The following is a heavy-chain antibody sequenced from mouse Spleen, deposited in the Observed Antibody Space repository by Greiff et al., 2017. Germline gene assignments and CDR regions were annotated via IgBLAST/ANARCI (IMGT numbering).Heavy chain of an antibody. J-gene: IGHJ2*01. V-gene: IGHV2-4-1*01. Sequence: VQGVESGPGLVPPSQSLSITCTVSGFSLTSYGVHWVRQSPGKGLEWLGVIWSGGSTDYNAAFISRLSISKDNSKSQVFFKMNSLQADDTAIYYCARNLDYYDGSYRFDYWGQGTTLTVSS. CDR2: IWSGGST. CDR1: GFSLTSYG. D-gene: IGHD1-1*01. CDR3: ARNLDYYDGSYRFDY.